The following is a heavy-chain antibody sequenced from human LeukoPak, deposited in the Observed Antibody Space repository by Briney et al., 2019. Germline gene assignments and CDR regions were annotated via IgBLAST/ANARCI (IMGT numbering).Heavy chain of an antibody. CDR1: GGSISSSGYY. J-gene: IGHJ4*02. CDR3: ARGTVTRGVDY. CDR2: IYHSGST. Sequence: TSETLSLTCTVSGGSISSSGYYWGWIRQPPGKGLEWIGSIYHSGSTYYNPSLKSRVTISVDTSKNQFSLKLSSVTAADTAVYYCARGTVTRGVDYWGQGTLVTVSS. V-gene: IGHV4-39*07. D-gene: IGHD4-17*01.